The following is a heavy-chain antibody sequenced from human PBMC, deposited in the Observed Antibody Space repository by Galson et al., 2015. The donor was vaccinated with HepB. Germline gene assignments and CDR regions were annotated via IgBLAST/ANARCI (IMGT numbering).Heavy chain of an antibody. CDR3: AKGGEYSSGWYRWFDP. D-gene: IGHD6-19*01. Sequence: SLRLSCAASGFTFSSYSMNWVRQAPGKGLEWVSVIYSGGSTYYADSVKGRFTISRDNSKNTLYLQMNSLRAEDTAVYYCAKGGEYSSGWYRWFDPWGQGTLVTVSS. CDR2: IYSGGST. V-gene: IGHV3-66*01. J-gene: IGHJ5*02. CDR1: GFTFSSYS.